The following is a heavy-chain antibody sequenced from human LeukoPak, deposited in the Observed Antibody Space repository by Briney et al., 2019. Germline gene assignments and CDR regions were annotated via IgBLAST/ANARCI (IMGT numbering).Heavy chain of an antibody. Sequence: GASVKVSCKASGYTFSIYTMNWVRQAPGQGLEWMGWINTNTGNPTYAQGFTGRFVFSLDTSVSTAYLQISSLKAEDTAVYYCARDGRFLEWLYWSWFDPWGQGTLVTVSS. CDR1: GYTFSIYT. J-gene: IGHJ5*02. CDR2: INTNTGNP. CDR3: ARDGRFLEWLYWSWFDP. V-gene: IGHV7-4-1*02. D-gene: IGHD3-3*01.